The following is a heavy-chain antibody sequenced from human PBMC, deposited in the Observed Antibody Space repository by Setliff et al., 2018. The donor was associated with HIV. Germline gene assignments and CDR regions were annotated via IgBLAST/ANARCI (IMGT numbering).Heavy chain of an antibody. D-gene: IGHD3-22*01. CDR3: AKVFRSSTMLLVGFDY. V-gene: IGHV3-21*04. J-gene: IGHJ4*02. CDR1: GFNFRTYS. CDR2: ISSSTAAI. Sequence: GGSLRLSCAASGFNFRTYSMNWVRQAPGKGLEWVASISSSTAAIDYADSVKGRFAISRDNTGNSLYLKMNSLRVEDTAMYYCAKVFRSSTMLLVGFDYWGRGTLVTV.